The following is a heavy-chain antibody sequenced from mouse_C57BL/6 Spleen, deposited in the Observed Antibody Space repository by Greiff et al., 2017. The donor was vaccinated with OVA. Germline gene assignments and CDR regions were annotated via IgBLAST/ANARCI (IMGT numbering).Heavy chain of an antibody. V-gene: IGHV3-6*01. D-gene: IGHD2-1*01. CDR1: GYSITSGYY. CDR2: ISYDGSN. J-gene: IGHJ2*01. Sequence: EVKLQESGPGLVKPSQSLSLTCSVTGYSITSGYYWNWIRQFPGNKLEWMGYISYDGSNNYNPSLKNRISITRDTSKNQFFLKLNSVTTEDTATYYCARDLDGNYLDYWGQGTTLTVSS. CDR3: ARDLDGNYLDY.